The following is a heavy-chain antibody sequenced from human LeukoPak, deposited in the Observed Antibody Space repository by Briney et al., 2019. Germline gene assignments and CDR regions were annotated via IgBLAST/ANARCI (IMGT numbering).Heavy chain of an antibody. D-gene: IGHD3-10*01. Sequence: SETLSLTCTVSGGSISSGDYYWSWIRQPPGKGLEWIGYIYYSGSTNYNPSLKSRVTISVDTSKNQFSLKLSSVTAADTAVYYCARGYYGSGSQGGWFDPWGQGTLVTVSS. V-gene: IGHV4-61*08. J-gene: IGHJ5*02. CDR3: ARGYYGSGSQGGWFDP. CDR2: IYYSGST. CDR1: GGSISSGDYY.